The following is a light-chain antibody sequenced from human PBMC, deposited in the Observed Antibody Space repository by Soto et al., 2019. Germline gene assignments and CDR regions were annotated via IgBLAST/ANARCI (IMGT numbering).Light chain of an antibody. CDR3: QHYGTSAL. V-gene: IGKV3-20*01. Sequence: EIMLTQSPGTLSLSPGERATLSCRASQSVSSSYLAWYQQKPGQAPRLLIYDASRATGIPDRFSASGSGTDFTLTITRLEPEDFAVYYCQHYGTSALFGPGTKVDI. CDR2: DAS. J-gene: IGKJ3*01. CDR1: QSVSSSY.